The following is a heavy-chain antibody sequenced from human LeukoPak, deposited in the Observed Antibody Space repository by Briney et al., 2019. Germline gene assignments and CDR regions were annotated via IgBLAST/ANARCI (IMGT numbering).Heavy chain of an antibody. CDR3: ARAFAHCSSTSCYGGYDY. D-gene: IGHD2-2*01. Sequence: SETLSLTCTVSGYSISNGYYWDWIRQPPRKGLEWIGRIYHSTSTYYNPSLQSRVTISVDTSKNQFSLKLSSVTAADTAVYYCARAFAHCSSTSCYGGYDYWGQGTLVTVSS. J-gene: IGHJ4*02. CDR2: IYHSTST. V-gene: IGHV4-38-2*02. CDR1: GYSISNGYY.